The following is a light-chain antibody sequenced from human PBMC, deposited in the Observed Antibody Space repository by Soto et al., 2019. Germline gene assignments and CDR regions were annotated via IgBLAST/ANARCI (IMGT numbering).Light chain of an antibody. Sequence: QSVLTQPPSASGTPGQRVTISCSGSSSNIGSNTVNWYQQLPGTAPKLLIYSNNLRPSGVPDRFSGSKSGTSASLAISGLQSEDEADYYCAAWDDSLNGFWVFGGGTQLTVL. CDR2: SNN. J-gene: IGLJ3*02. V-gene: IGLV1-44*01. CDR3: AAWDDSLNGFWV. CDR1: SSNIGSNT.